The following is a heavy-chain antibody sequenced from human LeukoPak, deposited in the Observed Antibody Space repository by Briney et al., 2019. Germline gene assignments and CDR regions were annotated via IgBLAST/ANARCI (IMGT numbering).Heavy chain of an antibody. Sequence: GGSLRLSCAASGFTGSSNYMSCVRQAPGKGLEWVSVIYNDGRTFYGDSVTGRFTVSRHNSKNTLYLQMNSLRPEDTAVYYCARVPLHPTISHLDYWGQGTLVTVSS. CDR1: GFTGSSNY. J-gene: IGHJ4*02. V-gene: IGHV3-53*04. D-gene: IGHD1-14*01. CDR2: IYNDGRT. CDR3: ARVPLHPTISHLDY.